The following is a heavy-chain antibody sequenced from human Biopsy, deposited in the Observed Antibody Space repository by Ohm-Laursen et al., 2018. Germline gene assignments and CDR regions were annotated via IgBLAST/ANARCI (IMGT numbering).Heavy chain of an antibody. V-gene: IGHV3-23*01. D-gene: IGHD3-9*01. CDR3: ARHLRYNDY. Sequence: LRLSCAAFGFTLSDGMTWVRQAPGKGLEWVSSITTDSGRIFYADSVRGRFTISRDNSKNTLYLQMNSLRAEDTAEYYCARHLRYNDYWGQGTLVTVSS. CDR1: GFTLSDG. J-gene: IGHJ4*02. CDR2: ITTDSGRI.